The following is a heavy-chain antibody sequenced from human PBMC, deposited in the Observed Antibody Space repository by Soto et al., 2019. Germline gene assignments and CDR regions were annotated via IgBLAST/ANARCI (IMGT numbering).Heavy chain of an antibody. CDR2: ISGSGGST. J-gene: IGHJ4*02. D-gene: IGHD3-9*01. CDR1: GFTFSSYA. CDR3: AKDSYYDILTGYTLQDY. Sequence: EVQLLESGGGLVQPGGSLRLSCAASGFTFSSYAMSWVRQAPGKGLEWVSAISGSGGSTYYADSVKGRFTISRDNSKNTLYLHMNSLRAEDTAVYYCAKDSYYDILTGYTLQDYWGQGTLVTVSS. V-gene: IGHV3-23*01.